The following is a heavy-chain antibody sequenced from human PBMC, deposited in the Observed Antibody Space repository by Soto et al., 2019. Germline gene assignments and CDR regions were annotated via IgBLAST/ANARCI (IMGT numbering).Heavy chain of an antibody. Sequence: PGGSLRLSCAASGFTFSSYAMHWVRQAPGKGLEWVAVISYDGSNKYYADSVKGRFTISRDNSKNTLYLQMNSLRAEDTAVYYCAREGRAIDYWGQGTLVTVSS. V-gene: IGHV3-30-3*01. CDR3: AREGRAIDY. J-gene: IGHJ4*02. CDR1: GFTFSSYA. CDR2: ISYDGSNK.